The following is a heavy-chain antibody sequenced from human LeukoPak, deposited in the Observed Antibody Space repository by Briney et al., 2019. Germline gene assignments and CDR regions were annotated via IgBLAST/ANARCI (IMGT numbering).Heavy chain of an antibody. CDR1: GYTFTSYA. CDR3: GRDPKLGIRGYTYGYIDF. J-gene: IGHJ4*02. Sequence: ASVKVSCKASGYTFTSYAMNWVRQAPGQGLEWMGWINTNTGNPTYAQGFTGRYVFSLDTSVNTAYLQITGLKADDTAVYYCGRDPKLGIRGYTYGYIDFWGQGTLVTVAS. V-gene: IGHV7-4-1*02. D-gene: IGHD5-18*01. CDR2: INTNTGNP.